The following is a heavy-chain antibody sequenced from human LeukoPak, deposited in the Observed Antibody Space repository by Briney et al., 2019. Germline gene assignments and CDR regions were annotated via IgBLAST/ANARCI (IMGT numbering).Heavy chain of an antibody. CDR2: ISGSGGTT. D-gene: IGHD1-1*01. Sequence: PGGSLRLSCAASGFTFSNYSMTWVRQAPGKGLEWVSAISGSGGTTFYADSVNRRFTICRDNSRSTLYLQMNSLRAEDTAIYYSEKGLPKYTGFDPWGQGTLVT. CDR1: GFTFSNYS. J-gene: IGHJ5*02. CDR3: EKGLPKYTGFDP. V-gene: IGHV3-23*01.